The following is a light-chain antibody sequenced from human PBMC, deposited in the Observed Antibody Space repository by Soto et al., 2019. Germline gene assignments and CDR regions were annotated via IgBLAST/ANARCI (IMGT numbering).Light chain of an antibody. CDR3: QQLNSYPRT. CDR2: AAS. J-gene: IGKJ3*01. CDR1: QGIISY. Sequence: IQLTQSPSSLSASVGDRVTITCRASQGIISYLSWYQQKPGKAPQLLIYAASTLQSGVPSRFSGSGSGTDFTLTISSLQPEDFATYYCQQLNSYPRTFGPGTKVDIK. V-gene: IGKV1-9*01.